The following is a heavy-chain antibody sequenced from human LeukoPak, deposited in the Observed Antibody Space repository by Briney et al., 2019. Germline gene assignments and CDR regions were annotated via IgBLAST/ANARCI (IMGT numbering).Heavy chain of an antibody. CDR1: GFILNNHA. Sequence: GGSLRLSCAASGFILNNHAMSWVRQAPGKGLQWISVISGSGRTIEYEDSVKGRFTISRDNSKNTLSLQMNSLRVEDTAIYYCAKNVMVRRYIDYWGQGTLVTVSS. D-gene: IGHD5-18*01. CDR3: AKNVMVRRYIDY. CDR2: ISGSGRTI. V-gene: IGHV3-23*01. J-gene: IGHJ4*02.